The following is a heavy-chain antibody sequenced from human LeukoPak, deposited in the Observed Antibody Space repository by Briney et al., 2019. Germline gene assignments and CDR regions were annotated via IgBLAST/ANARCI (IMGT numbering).Heavy chain of an antibody. V-gene: IGHV3-23*01. CDR3: AKDSYYYYYMDV. J-gene: IGHJ6*03. CDR2: ISGSGGST. Sequence: GGSLRLSCAASGFTFSSYAMSWVRQAPGKGLEWVSAISGSGGSTYYADSVKGRFTISRDNSKNTLYLQMNNLRAEDTAVYYCAKDSYYYYYMDVWGKGTTVTVS. CDR1: GFTFSSYA.